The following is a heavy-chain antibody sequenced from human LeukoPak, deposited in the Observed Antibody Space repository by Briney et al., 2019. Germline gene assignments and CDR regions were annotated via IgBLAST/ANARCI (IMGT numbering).Heavy chain of an antibody. D-gene: IGHD1-26*01. V-gene: IGHV4-59*01. CDR1: GGSISSYY. J-gene: IGHJ5*02. CDR3: ARDQIVVAGNWFDP. Sequence: PSETLSLTCTVSGGSISSYYWSWIRQPPGKGLEWIGDIYYSGNTNYNPSLKSRVTISIDTSKNQFSLNLRSVTTADTAVYYCARDQIVVAGNWFDPWGQGTLVTVSS. CDR2: IYYSGNT.